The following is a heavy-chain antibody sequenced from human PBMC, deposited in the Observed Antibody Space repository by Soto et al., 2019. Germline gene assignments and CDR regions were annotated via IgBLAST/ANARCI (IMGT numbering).Heavy chain of an antibody. J-gene: IGHJ4*02. CDR1: GGSISSYY. D-gene: IGHD3-3*01. V-gene: IGHV4-59*08. Sequence: SETLSLTCTLSGGSISSYYWSWVRQPPGEGLEWIGYIHYSGSTNYNPSLKSRVTISADTSKNQFSLKLSSVTAADTAVYYCARGHYDFWSGYFATIDYWGQGTLVTVSS. CDR3: ARGHYDFWSGYFATIDY. CDR2: IHYSGST.